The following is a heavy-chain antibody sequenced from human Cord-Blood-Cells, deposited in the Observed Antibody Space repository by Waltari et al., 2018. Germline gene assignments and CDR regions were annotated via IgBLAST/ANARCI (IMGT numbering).Heavy chain of an antibody. CDR2: IYYSGST. CDR1: GGSISSGDYY. J-gene: IGHJ3*02. V-gene: IGHV4-30-4*08. D-gene: IGHD2-2*01. CDR3: ARRGDCSSTSCYAFDI. Sequence: QVQLQESGPGLVKPSQTLSLTCTVSGGSISSGDYYWSWIRQPPGKGLEWIGYIYYSGSTYYNPSLKSRVTISVDTSKNQFYLKLSSVTAADTAVYYCARRGDCSSTSCYAFDIWGQGTMVTVSS.